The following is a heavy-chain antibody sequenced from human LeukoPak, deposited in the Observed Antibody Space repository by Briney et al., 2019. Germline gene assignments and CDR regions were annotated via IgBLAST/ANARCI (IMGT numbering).Heavy chain of an antibody. J-gene: IGHJ4*02. CDR2: INPNSGGT. CDR3: ARVGYYESSGYYEY. V-gene: IGHV1-2*06. CDR1: GYTLTNYY. D-gene: IGHD3-22*01. Sequence: ASVKVSCKASGYTLTNYYMHWVRQAPGQGLEWMGRINPNSGGTNYAQKFQGRVTMTRDTSISTVYMELSRLRSDDTAVYYCARVGYYESSGYYEYWGQGTLVTVSS.